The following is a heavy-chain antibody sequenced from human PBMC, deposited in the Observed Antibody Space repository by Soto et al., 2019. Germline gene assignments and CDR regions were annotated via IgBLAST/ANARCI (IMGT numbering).Heavy chain of an antibody. CDR1: GFTFSSYG. J-gene: IGHJ4*02. D-gene: IGHD6-19*01. Sequence: QVQLVESGGGVVQPGRSLRLSCAASGFTFSSYGMHWVRQAPGKGLEWVAVIWYDGSNTYYADSVKGRFTISRDNSKNTLYLQMNSLRAEDTAVYYCARADLYSSGWFDLDYGGQGTLVTVSS. CDR3: ARADLYSSGWFDLDY. V-gene: IGHV3-33*01. CDR2: IWYDGSNT.